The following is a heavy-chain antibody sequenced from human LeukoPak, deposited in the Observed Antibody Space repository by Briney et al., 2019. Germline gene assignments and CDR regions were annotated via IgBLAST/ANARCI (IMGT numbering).Heavy chain of an antibody. CDR2: IYYSGST. Sequence: PSETLSLTCTVSGGPISSYYWSWIRQPPGKGLEWIGYIYYSGSTNYNPSLKSRVTISVDTSKNQFSLKLSSVTAADTAVYYCARDHPRGSYYSNFDYWGQGTLVTVSS. V-gene: IGHV4-59*01. J-gene: IGHJ4*02. D-gene: IGHD1-26*01. CDR1: GGPISSYY. CDR3: ARDHPRGSYYSNFDY.